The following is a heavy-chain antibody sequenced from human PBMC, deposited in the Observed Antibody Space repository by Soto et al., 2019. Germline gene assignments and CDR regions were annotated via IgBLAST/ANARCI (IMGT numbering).Heavy chain of an antibody. CDR2: IIPNLGIA. V-gene: IGHV1-69*02. CDR3: ASMERRYCSGGSCYINWFDP. J-gene: IGHJ5*02. D-gene: IGHD2-15*01. Sequence: SVKVSCKASGGTFSSYTISWVRQAPGQGLEWMGRIIPNLGIANYAQKFQGRVTITADKSTSTAYMELSSLRSEDTAVYYCASMERRYCSGGSCYINWFDPWGQGTLVTVSS. CDR1: GGTFSSYT.